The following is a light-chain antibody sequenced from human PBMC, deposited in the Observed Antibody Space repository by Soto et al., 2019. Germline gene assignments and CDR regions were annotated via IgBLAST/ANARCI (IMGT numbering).Light chain of an antibody. J-gene: IGLJ1*01. CDR1: SSDVGAYNY. V-gene: IGLV2-14*03. Sequence: QSALTQPASVSGSPGQSITISCTGTSSDVGAYNYVSWYQQYPGKAPKYIIYDVTNRPSGVSYRFSGSKSGNTASLTISGLQAEDEADYYCSSYTTSSTLYVFGTGTKLTVL. CDR3: SSYTTSSTLYV. CDR2: DVT.